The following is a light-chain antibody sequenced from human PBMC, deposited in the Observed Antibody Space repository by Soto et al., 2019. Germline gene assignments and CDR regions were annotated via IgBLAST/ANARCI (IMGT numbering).Light chain of an antibody. CDR1: HSINRTY. V-gene: IGKV3-20*01. CDR3: QQFDDSVT. CDR2: GTS. Sequence: IVLTQSPSTLSLSPWERGXXSCRASHSINRTYLAWYQQKPGKAPXXLIYGTSDRATGTPDRFSGSGSGTDFTLTISRLEPEDSAVYYCQQFDDSVTFGQGTRLEIK. J-gene: IGKJ5*01.